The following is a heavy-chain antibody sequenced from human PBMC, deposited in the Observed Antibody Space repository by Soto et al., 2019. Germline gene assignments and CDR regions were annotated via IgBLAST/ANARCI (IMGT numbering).Heavy chain of an antibody. V-gene: IGHV1-18*01. CDR2: ISAYNGNT. Sequence: ASVKVSCKISGHTLTEFSIHWVRQAPGQGLEWMGWISAYNGNTNYAQKLQGRVTMTTATSTSKAYMELMSLRSDDTAVYDCARGTYYYYSSGYSRSYYFDFWGQGTLVTVSS. CDR3: ARGTYYYYSSGYSRSYYFDF. D-gene: IGHD3-22*01. CDR1: GHTLTEFS. J-gene: IGHJ4*02.